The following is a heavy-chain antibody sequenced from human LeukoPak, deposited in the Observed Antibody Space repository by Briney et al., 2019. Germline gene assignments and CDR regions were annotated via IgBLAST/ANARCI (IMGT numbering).Heavy chain of an antibody. Sequence: GGSLRLSCAASGFTFSSYGMHWVRQAPGKGLEWVAVIWYDGSNKYYADSVKGRFTISRDNSKNTLYLQMNSLRAEDTAVYYCAKEDWNDVGYDAFDIWGQGTMVTVSS. CDR2: IWYDGSNK. CDR3: AKEDWNDVGYDAFDI. V-gene: IGHV3-33*06. CDR1: GFTFSSYG. D-gene: IGHD1-1*01. J-gene: IGHJ3*02.